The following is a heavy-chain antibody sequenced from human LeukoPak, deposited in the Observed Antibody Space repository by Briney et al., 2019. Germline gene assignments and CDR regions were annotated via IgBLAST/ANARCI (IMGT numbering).Heavy chain of an antibody. CDR1: SGSFSAYY. J-gene: IGHJ4*02. D-gene: IGHD5-24*01. Sequence: SETLSLTCTVSSGSFSAYYWSWIRQPPGKGLEWIGEINQSGSINYNPSLESRVTMSVDTSKNQLSLRLNSLTAADTAVYYCAANPHRDGPINSWGQGTLVTVSS. CDR3: AANPHRDGPINS. CDR2: INQSGSI. V-gene: IGHV4-34*01.